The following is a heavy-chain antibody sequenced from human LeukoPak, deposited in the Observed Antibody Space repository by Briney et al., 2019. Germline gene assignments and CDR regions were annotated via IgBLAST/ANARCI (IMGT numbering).Heavy chain of an antibody. D-gene: IGHD3-22*01. CDR1: GGSISSYY. CDR2: ISTSGST. V-gene: IGHV4-4*07. J-gene: IGHJ4*02. Sequence: SETLSLTCTVSGGSISSYYWSWIRQPAGKGLESIGHISTSGSTNYNRSLKSRVTMSVDTSKNQLSLKLSSVTAADTAVYYCARVRYSDSSVLTRKRSYYFDYWGQGTLVTVSS. CDR3: ARVRYSDSSVLTRKRSYYFDY.